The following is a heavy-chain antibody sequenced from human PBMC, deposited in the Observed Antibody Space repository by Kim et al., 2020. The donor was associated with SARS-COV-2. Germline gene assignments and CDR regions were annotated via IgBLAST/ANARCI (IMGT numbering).Heavy chain of an antibody. CDR1: GFTFSSYA. V-gene: IGHV3-23*01. CDR3: AKRGRCSGGSCYAYYFDY. CDR2: ISGSGGST. Sequence: GGSLRLSCAASGFTFSSYAMSWVRQAPGKGLEWVSAISGSGGSTYYADSVKGRFTISRDNSKNTLYLQMNSLRAEDTAVYYCAKRGRCSGGSCYAYYFDYWGQGTLVTVSS. J-gene: IGHJ4*02. D-gene: IGHD2-15*01.